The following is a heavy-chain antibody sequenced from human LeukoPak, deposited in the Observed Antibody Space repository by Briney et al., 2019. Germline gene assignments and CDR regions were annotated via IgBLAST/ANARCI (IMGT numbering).Heavy chain of an antibody. D-gene: IGHD3-16*01. J-gene: IGHJ6*02. Sequence: ASVTVSCKASGYTFTGYHIHWVRQTPGQGLEWMRWINANNGDINYAQKFHGRVTMTRDTSVTTAYMELTRLTSDATAGYYCARDRPPEYYEPSYHYYGMDVWGQGTTVTVSS. CDR1: GYTFTGYH. CDR2: INANNGDI. V-gene: IGHV1-2*02. CDR3: ARDRPPEYYEPSYHYYGMDV.